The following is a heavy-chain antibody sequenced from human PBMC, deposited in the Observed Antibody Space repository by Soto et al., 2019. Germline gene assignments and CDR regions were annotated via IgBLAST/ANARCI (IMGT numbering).Heavy chain of an antibody. CDR2: MNPNSGNT. CDR1: GYTFTSYD. J-gene: IGHJ6*02. Sequence: QVPLVQSGAEVKKPGASVKVSCKASGYTFTSYDINWVRQATGQGLEWMGWMNPNSGNTGYAQKFQGRVTMTRNTSMSRGYVELSSVRCEDRAVYYCARGLPFSRDFWSGLGYYYGMDVWGQGTTVAVSS. CDR3: ARGLPFSRDFWSGLGYYYGMDV. V-gene: IGHV1-8*01. D-gene: IGHD3-3*01.